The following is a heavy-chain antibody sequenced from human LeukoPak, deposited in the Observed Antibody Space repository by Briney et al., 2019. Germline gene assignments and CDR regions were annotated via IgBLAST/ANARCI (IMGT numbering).Heavy chain of an antibody. CDR3: ASSRGTMYYFDY. CDR1: GGSFSGYY. Sequence: TSSETLSLTCAVYGGSFSGYYWSWIRRPPRKGLEWIGEINHSGSTNYNPSLKSRVTISVDTSKNQFSLKLSSVTAADTAVYYCASSRGTMYYFDYWGQGTLVTVSS. J-gene: IGHJ4*02. CDR2: INHSGST. V-gene: IGHV4-34*01. D-gene: IGHD3-22*01.